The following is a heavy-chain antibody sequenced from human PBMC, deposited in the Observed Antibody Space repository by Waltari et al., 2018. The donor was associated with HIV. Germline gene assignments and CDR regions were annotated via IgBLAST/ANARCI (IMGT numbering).Heavy chain of an antibody. V-gene: IGHV3-30*03. CDR2: ISYDGSNK. Sequence: QVQLVESGGGVVQPGRSLRLSCAASGFTFSSYGMNWVRTAPGKGLEWVAVISYDGSNKYYADSVKGRFTISRDNSKNTLYLQMNSLRAEDTAVYYCARKNYYDSSGSSDYWGQGTLVTVSS. CDR3: ARKNYYDSSGSSDY. CDR1: GFTFSSYG. J-gene: IGHJ4*02. D-gene: IGHD3-22*01.